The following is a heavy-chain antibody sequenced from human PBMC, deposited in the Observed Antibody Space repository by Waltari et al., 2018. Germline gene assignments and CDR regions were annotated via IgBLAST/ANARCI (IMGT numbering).Heavy chain of an antibody. CDR1: GFTFSSYE. D-gene: IGHD4-17*01. Sequence: EVQLVESGGGLVQPGGSLRLSCAASGFTFSSYEMNWVRQAPGKGLEWVSYISSSGSTIYYADSVKGRFTISRDNAKNSLYLQMNSLRAEDTAVYYCARGTTVTASYYFDYWGQGTLVTVSS. J-gene: IGHJ4*02. CDR2: ISSSGSTI. V-gene: IGHV3-48*03. CDR3: ARGTTVTASYYFDY.